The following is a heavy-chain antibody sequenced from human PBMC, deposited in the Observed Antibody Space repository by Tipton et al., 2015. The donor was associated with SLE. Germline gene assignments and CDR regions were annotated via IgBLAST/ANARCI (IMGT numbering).Heavy chain of an antibody. D-gene: IGHD1-26*01. CDR3: ARTLGAIAHTVYDAFDI. V-gene: IGHV4-31*03. J-gene: IGHJ3*02. CDR2: IYYKGIT. Sequence: TLSLTCSVFGGSISSGDYYWSWIRQHPGKGLEWVGYIYYKGITNYNPSLESRVTISVDTSKNQFSLKLTSVTAADMAVYYCARTLGAIAHTVYDAFDIWGQGKMVTVSS. CDR1: GGSISSGDYY.